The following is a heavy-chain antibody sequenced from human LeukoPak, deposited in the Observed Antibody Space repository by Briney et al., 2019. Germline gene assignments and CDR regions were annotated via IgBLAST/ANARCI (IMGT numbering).Heavy chain of an antibody. CDR3: ARAGYSSSWYHY. D-gene: IGHD6-13*01. V-gene: IGHV3-23*01. J-gene: IGHJ4*02. CDR2: ISASGGST. CDR1: GFTFSSYA. Sequence: SGGSLRLSCAASGFTFSSYAMNWVRQAPGKGLEWVSGISASGGSTYNADPVKGRFTISRDNSKNSLYLQMNSLRVEDTAVYYCARAGYSSSWYHYWGQGTLVTVSS.